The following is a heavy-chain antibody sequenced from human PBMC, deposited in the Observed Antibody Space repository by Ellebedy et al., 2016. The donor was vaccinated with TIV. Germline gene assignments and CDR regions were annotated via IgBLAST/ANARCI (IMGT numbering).Heavy chain of an antibody. CDR2: IVGNGGST. CDR1: GFTFSSYA. CDR3: ARGAGY. Sequence: PGGSLRLSCSASGFTFSSYAMHWVRQAPGKGLEYVSAIVGNGGSTYYADSVKGRFTISRDNSKNTLYLQMSSLRPEDTAVYYCARGAGYWGQGTLVTVSS. J-gene: IGHJ4*02. V-gene: IGHV3-64D*06.